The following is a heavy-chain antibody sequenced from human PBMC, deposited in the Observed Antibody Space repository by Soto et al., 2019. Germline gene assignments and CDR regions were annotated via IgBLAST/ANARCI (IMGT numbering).Heavy chain of an antibody. J-gene: IGHJ6*02. CDR1: GGSISSSNW. CDR3: ARVYRRGIHYYYYYGMDV. D-gene: IGHD3-10*01. Sequence: PSETLSLTCAVSGGSISSSNWWSWVRRPPGKGLEWIGEIYHSGSTNYNPSLKSRVTISVDKSKNQFSLKLSSVTAADTAVYYCARVYRRGIHYYYYYGMDVWGQGTTVTVSS. V-gene: IGHV4-4*02. CDR2: IYHSGST.